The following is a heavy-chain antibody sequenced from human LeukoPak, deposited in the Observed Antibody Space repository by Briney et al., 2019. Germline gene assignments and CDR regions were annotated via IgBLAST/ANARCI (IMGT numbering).Heavy chain of an antibody. CDR2: ISWNSGSI. D-gene: IGHD2-2*01. CDR3: ARGALTKYCSSTSCHLGFGFDY. J-gene: IGHJ4*02. Sequence: GGSLRLSCAASGFTFDDYAMHWVRQAPGKGLEWVSGISWNSGSIGYADSVKGRFTISRDNAKNSLYLQMNSLRAEDTAVYYCARGALTKYCSSTSCHLGFGFDYWGQGTLVTVSS. CDR1: GFTFDDYA. V-gene: IGHV3-9*01.